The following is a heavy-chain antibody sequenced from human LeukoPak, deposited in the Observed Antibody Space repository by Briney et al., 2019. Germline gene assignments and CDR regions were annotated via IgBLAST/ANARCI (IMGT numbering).Heavy chain of an antibody. Sequence: SETLSLTCTVSGGSISSYYWSWIRQPAGKGLEWIGRIDTSGSTNYNPSLKSRVTMSVDTSKNQFSLKLSSVNAADTAVYYCASTVDCTNGVCYSYEAFHIWGQGTMVTVSS. CDR3: ASTVDCTNGVCYSYEAFHI. D-gene: IGHD2-8*01. CDR2: IDTSGST. CDR1: GGSISSYY. J-gene: IGHJ3*02. V-gene: IGHV4-4*07.